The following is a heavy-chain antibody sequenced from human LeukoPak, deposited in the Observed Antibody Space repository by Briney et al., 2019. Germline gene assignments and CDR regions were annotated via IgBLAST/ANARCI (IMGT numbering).Heavy chain of an antibody. J-gene: IGHJ4*02. D-gene: IGHD4-17*01. CDR2: INWNSGSI. V-gene: IGHV3-20*04. CDR3: AKGRDYGDYVFHC. Sequence: GGSLRLSCAASGFTFEDYGMSWVRQGPGKGLEWVSGINWNSGSIGYADSVKGRFTISRDNAKNSLYLQMNSLRAEDTALYYCAKGRDYGDYVFHCWGQGTLVTVSS. CDR1: GFTFEDYG.